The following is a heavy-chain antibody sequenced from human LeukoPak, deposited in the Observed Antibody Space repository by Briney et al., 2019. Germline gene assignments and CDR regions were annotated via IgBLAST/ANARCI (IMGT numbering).Heavy chain of an antibody. CDR2: IIPILGIA. Sequence: SVEVSCKASGGTFSSYAISWVRQAPGQGLEWMGRIIPILGIANYAQKFQGRVTITAHKSTSTAYMELSSLRSEDTAVYYCARESALYDSSGYYYGYWGQGTLVTVSS. D-gene: IGHD3-22*01. CDR1: GGTFSSYA. J-gene: IGHJ4*02. V-gene: IGHV1-69*04. CDR3: ARESALYDSSGYYYGY.